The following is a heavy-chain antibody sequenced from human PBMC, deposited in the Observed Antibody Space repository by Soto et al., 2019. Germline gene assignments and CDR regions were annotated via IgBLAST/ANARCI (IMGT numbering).Heavy chain of an antibody. CDR1: GGSVNNANYF. CDR3: ARDADYGGSRGGMDV. Sequence: QVRLEESGPGLVKPSETLSLICSVSGGSVNNANYFWNWIRHHPENGLEWIGYIYYSGSTRYNPSFKTRATLSIDTSKNHFSLRLKSVTVADTAVYFCARDADYGGSRGGMDVWGRGTTVTVSS. D-gene: IGHD4-17*01. J-gene: IGHJ6*02. V-gene: IGHV4-31*03. CDR2: IYYSGST.